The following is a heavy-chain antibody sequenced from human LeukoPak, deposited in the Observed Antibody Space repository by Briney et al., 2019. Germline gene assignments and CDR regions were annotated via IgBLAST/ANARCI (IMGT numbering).Heavy chain of an antibody. V-gene: IGHV3-23*01. D-gene: IGHD6-19*01. CDR3: AKKLSGWYYFDY. CDR1: GFTVSSNY. Sequence: GGSLRLSCAASGFTVSSNYMSWVRQAPGKGLEWVSGISDSGGSTYYADSVKGRFTISRDNSKNTLYLHMNSLRAEDTAVYYCAKKLSGWYYFDYWGQGTLVTVSS. J-gene: IGHJ4*02. CDR2: ISDSGGST.